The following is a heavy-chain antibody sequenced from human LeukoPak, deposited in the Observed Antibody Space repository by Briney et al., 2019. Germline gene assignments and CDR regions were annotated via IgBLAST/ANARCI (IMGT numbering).Heavy chain of an antibody. CDR1: GFTFSSYS. V-gene: IGHV3-21*01. Sequence: GGSLRLSCAASGFTFSSYSMNWVRQAPGKGLEWVSSISSSSSYIYYADSVKGRSTISRDNAKNSLYLQMNSLRAEDTAVYYCARSPAYNFYYFDYWGQGTLVTVSS. J-gene: IGHJ4*02. CDR2: ISSSSSYI. D-gene: IGHD2-2*01. CDR3: ARSPAYNFYYFDY.